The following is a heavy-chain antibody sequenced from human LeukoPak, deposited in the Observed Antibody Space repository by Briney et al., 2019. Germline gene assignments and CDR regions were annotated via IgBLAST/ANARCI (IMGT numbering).Heavy chain of an antibody. Sequence: GGSLRLSCAASGFTFDDHGTSWVRQVPGKGLVWVSRINRDGSSTSYADSVKGRFTISRDNAKNTLYLQMNSLRAEDTAVYYCARGGGYSYGSFDYWGQGTLVTVSS. CDR3: ARGGGYSYGSFDY. CDR1: GFTFDDHG. CDR2: INRDGSST. V-gene: IGHV3-74*01. D-gene: IGHD5-18*01. J-gene: IGHJ4*02.